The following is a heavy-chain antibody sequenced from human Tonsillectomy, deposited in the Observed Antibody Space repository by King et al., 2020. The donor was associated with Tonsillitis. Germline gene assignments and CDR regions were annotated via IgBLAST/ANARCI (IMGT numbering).Heavy chain of an antibody. V-gene: IGHV4-39*01. D-gene: IGHD1-26*01. Sequence: LQLQEAGPGLVKPSETLSLTCTVSGGSISSSSYDWGWIRQPPGKGLEWIGSIYYSGSTYYNPSLKSRVTISVDTSKNQLSLKLSSVTAADTAVYYCARHGRELPFRWGQGTLVTVSS. J-gene: IGHJ4*02. CDR2: IYYSGST. CDR3: ARHGRELPFR. CDR1: GGSISSSSYD.